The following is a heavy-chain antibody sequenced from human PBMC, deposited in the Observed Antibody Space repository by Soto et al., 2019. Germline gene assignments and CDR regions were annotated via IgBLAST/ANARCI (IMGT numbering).Heavy chain of an antibody. CDR1: GYTFTSHD. CDR2: MNPNSGHT. Sequence: QVQLVQSGAEVKKPGASVKVSCKASGYTFTSHDINWMRQATGQGLEWMGWMNPNSGHTNYAQKFQGRVTMTRDTSISTAYMELTNLRSEDTAIYYCASDMSTTWGQGPWSPSPQ. D-gene: IGHD2-2*01. J-gene: IGHJ5*02. CDR3: ASDMSTT. V-gene: IGHV1-8*01.